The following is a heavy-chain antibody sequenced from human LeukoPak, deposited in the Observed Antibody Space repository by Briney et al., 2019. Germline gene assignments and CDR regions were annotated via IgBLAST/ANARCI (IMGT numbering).Heavy chain of an antibody. CDR3: ARGGGYSYEGIDH. CDR2: INGDGRTI. Sequence: PRGSLRLSCAASGFTFSSYWMHWVRQAPGEGLVWVSRINGDGRTITYVDSVKGRFTISRDNAKSTLYLQMNSLRVEDTAVYYCARGGGYSYEGIDHWGQGTLVSVSS. D-gene: IGHD5-18*01. J-gene: IGHJ4*02. CDR1: GFTFSSYW. V-gene: IGHV3-74*01.